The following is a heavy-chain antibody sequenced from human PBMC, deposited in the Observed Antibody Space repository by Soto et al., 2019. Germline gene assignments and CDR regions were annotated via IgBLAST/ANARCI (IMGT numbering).Heavy chain of an antibody. V-gene: IGHV3-66*01. CDR1: GFTVSSNY. CDR3: ARGSPYYYDSSGYSAGYYCGMDV. J-gene: IGHJ6*02. Sequence: PGGSLRLSCAASGFTVSSNYMSWVRQAPGKGLEWVSVIYSGGSTYYADSVKGRFTISRDNSKNTLYLQMNSLRAEDTAVYYCARGSPYYYDSSGYSAGYYCGMDVWGPGTTVTVSS. CDR2: IYSGGST. D-gene: IGHD3-22*01.